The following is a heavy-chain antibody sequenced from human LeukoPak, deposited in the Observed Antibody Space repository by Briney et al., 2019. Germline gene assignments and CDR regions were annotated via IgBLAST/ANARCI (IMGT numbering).Heavy chain of an antibody. Sequence: PSETLSLTCTVSGGSISSYYWSWIRQPPGKGLEWIGYIYYSGSTNYNPSLESRVTISVDTSKNQFSLKLSSVTAADTAVYYCARAIMSSSWHFDYWGQGTLVTVSS. J-gene: IGHJ4*02. CDR1: GGSISSYY. CDR3: ARAIMSSSWHFDY. V-gene: IGHV4-59*01. D-gene: IGHD6-13*01. CDR2: IYYSGST.